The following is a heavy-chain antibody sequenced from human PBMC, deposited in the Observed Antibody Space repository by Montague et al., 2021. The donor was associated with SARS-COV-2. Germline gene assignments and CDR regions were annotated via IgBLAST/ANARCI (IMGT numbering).Heavy chain of an antibody. CDR2: INHSGST. V-gene: IGHV4-34*01. CDR1: GGSFSGYY. CDR3: ARGRTVTTFYSYYGMDV. J-gene: IGHJ6*02. D-gene: IGHD4-17*01. Sequence: SETLSLTCAVYGGSFSGYYWSWIRQPPGKGLEWIGEINHSGSTNYNPSLKSRVTISVDTSKNQFSLKLSPLTAADTAVYYCARGRTVTTFYSYYGMDVWGQGTTVTVSS.